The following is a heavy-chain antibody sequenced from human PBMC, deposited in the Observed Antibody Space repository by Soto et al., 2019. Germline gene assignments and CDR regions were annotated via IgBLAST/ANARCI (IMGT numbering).Heavy chain of an antibody. CDR1: GFTFDDYA. J-gene: IGHJ6*03. D-gene: IGHD6-6*01. V-gene: IGHV3-9*01. CDR3: TKSSSYTYNYYMDV. CDR2: ISWNSGKI. Sequence: EVQLVESGGGLVQPGRSLRLSCAASGFTFDDYAMHWVRQPPGKGLEWVSGISWNSGKIGYADSVKGRFTISRDNAKNSLYLQMKSLRAEDTALYYCTKSSSYTYNYYMDVWGKGTTVTVSS.